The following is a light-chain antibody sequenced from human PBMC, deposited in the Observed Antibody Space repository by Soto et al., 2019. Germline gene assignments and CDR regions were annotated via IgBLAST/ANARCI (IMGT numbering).Light chain of an antibody. Sequence: EIVLTQSPATLSLSPGERATLSCRASQSVSSYLAWYQQKPGQAPRLLIYDASNRATGIPARFSGSGSGTDFTLTISSVETEDFADYYCQQRTQCFTFGPGTKVDIK. CDR2: DAS. CDR1: QSVSSY. J-gene: IGKJ3*01. V-gene: IGKV3-11*01. CDR3: QQRTQCFT.